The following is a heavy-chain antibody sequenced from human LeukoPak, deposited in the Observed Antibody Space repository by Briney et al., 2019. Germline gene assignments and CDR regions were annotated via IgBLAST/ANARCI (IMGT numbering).Heavy chain of an antibody. Sequence: PGGSLRLPCVASGFDFNSYTMSWARQAPGKGLEWVAKMKEDGSDIYYVDSVKGRFTISRENAKNSLYLQMNTLRAGDTALYYCVRGSGGFDIWGQGTMVTVSS. V-gene: IGHV3-7*01. CDR2: MKEDGSDI. CDR1: GFDFNSYT. J-gene: IGHJ3*02. D-gene: IGHD6-19*01. CDR3: VRGSGGFDI.